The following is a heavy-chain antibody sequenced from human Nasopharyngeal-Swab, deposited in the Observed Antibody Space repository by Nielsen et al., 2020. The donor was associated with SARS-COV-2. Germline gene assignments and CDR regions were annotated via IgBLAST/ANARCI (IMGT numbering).Heavy chain of an antibody. CDR2: ISYDGSHK. J-gene: IGHJ4*02. V-gene: IGHV3-30*03. CDR1: GFTFSRYS. CDR3: ARDTYHFWSGYRYFDS. Sequence: GESLKISCVASGFTFSRYSIHWVRQAPGKGLEWVAFISYDGSHKYYADSVKGRFTISRDNSKNSLYLQINSLRVEDTAMYYCARDTYHFWSGYRYFDSWGQGTLVTVSS. D-gene: IGHD3-3*01.